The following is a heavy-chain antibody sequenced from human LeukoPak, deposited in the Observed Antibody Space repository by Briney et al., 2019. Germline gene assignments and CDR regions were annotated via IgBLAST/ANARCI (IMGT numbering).Heavy chain of an antibody. CDR2: IIPIFGTA. CDR1: GGTFSSYA. V-gene: IGHV1-69*13. D-gene: IGHD3-22*01. CDR3: ATSYYYDHEAGGY. Sequence: SVKVSCKASGGTFSSYAISWVRQAPGQGLEWMGGIIPIFGTANYAQKFQGRVTITADESTSTAYMELSSLRSEDTAVYYCATSYYYDHEAGGYWGQGTLVTVSS. J-gene: IGHJ4*02.